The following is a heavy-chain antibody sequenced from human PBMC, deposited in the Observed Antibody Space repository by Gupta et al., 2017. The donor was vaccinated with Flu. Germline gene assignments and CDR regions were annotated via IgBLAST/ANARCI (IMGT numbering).Heavy chain of an antibody. Sequence: FRTHSMNRRRQARGKGLEWVSSSSSGSSYIYYADSVKGRFTISRDNAQNSVYLQMNSLRADDTAVYYGARSWDTATPTYDAWGQGTLVTVLS. D-gene: IGHD4-17*01. CDR1: FRTHS. CDR3: ARSWDTATPTYDA. J-gene: IGHJ5*02. CDR2: SSSGSSYI. V-gene: IGHV3-21*01.